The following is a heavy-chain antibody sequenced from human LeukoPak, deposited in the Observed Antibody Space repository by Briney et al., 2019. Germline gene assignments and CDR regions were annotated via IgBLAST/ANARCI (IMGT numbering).Heavy chain of an antibody. Sequence: GGSLRLSCAASGFTFSSYGMHWVRQAPGKGLERVAVISYDGSNKYYADSVKGRFTISRDNSKNTLYLQMNSLRAEDTAVYYCAKIPSLDYHDYWGQGTLVTVSS. D-gene: IGHD2-21*01. CDR2: ISYDGSNK. V-gene: IGHV3-30*18. CDR3: AKIPSLDYHDY. CDR1: GFTFSSYG. J-gene: IGHJ4*02.